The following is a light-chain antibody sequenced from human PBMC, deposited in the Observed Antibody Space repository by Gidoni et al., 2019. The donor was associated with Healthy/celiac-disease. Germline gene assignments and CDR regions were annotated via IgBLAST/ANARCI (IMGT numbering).Light chain of an antibody. CDR2: GAS. CDR3: QQYNNWPLGFT. CDR1: QSVSSN. J-gene: IGKJ3*01. V-gene: IGKV3-15*01. Sequence: EIVMTQSPATLSVSPGERATLSCRASQSVSSNLAWYQQTPGQAPRLLIYGASTRATGIPARFSGSGSGTEFTLTISSLQSEDFAVYYCQQYNNWPLGFTFGPGTKVDIK.